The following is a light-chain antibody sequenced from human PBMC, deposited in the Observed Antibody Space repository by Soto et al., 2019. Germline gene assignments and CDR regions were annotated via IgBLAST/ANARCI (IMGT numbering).Light chain of an antibody. V-gene: IGKV1-9*01. J-gene: IGKJ4*01. CDR3: QQLDISR. Sequence: DIQLTQSPSFLSASVGDRVTITCRASQDISGYLAWYQQKPGKAPKLLIYAASTLQSGVPERFSGSGSGTDFPLTLSSLQPGDFAHYYSQQLDISRFGGGTKVHI. CDR1: QDISGY. CDR2: AAS.